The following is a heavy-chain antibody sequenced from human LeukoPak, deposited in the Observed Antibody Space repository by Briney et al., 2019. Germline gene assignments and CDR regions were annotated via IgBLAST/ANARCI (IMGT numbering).Heavy chain of an antibody. Sequence: GRSLRLSCAASGFTFNSYWMHWVRQAPGKGLVWVSRINSDGSSTSYADSVKGRFTISRDNAKNTLYLQMNSLRAEDTAVYYCARDHYDSSGPSVDYWGQGTLVTVSS. J-gene: IGHJ4*02. D-gene: IGHD3-22*01. CDR2: INSDGSST. V-gene: IGHV3-74*01. CDR3: ARDHYDSSGPSVDY. CDR1: GFTFNSYW.